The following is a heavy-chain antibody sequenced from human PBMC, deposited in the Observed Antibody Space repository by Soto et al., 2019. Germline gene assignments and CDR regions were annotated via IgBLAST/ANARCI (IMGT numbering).Heavy chain of an antibody. J-gene: IGHJ6*02. D-gene: IGHD2-2*01. Sequence: SETLSLTCAVSGGSISSSNWWSWVRQPPGRGLEWIGEIYHSGSTNYNPSLKSRVTISVDKSKNQFSLKLSSVTAADTAVYYCARDLKGYCSSTSCEGYYYYYGMDVWGQGTTVTVSS. CDR2: IYHSGST. CDR1: GGSISSSNW. V-gene: IGHV4-4*02. CDR3: ARDLKGYCSSTSCEGYYYYYGMDV.